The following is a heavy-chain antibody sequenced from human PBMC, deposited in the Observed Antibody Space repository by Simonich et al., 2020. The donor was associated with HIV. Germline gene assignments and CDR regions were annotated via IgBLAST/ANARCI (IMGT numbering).Heavy chain of an antibody. CDR3: ARGGYCSGGSCYPLFSRYGMDV. V-gene: IGHV4-34*01. Sequence: QVQLQQWGAGLLKPSETLSLTCAVYGGSFSGYYWSWIRQPPGKGREWIGEINHSGSTNYNPPLKSRVTISVDTSKNQFSLKLSSVTAADTAVYYCARGGYCSGGSCYPLFSRYGMDVWGQGTTVTVSS. CDR1: GGSFSGYY. CDR2: INHSGST. D-gene: IGHD2-15*01. J-gene: IGHJ6*02.